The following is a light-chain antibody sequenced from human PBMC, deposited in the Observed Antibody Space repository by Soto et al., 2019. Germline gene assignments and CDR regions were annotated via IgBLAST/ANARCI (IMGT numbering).Light chain of an antibody. Sequence: EIVLTQSPATLSLSPGERATLSCRASQSVSSYLAWYQQKPGQAPRLLIYDASNRATGIPARFGGSGSGTDFPLPISSLEPEDFPVYYCQQRSNWPPIFTFGPGTKVDIK. J-gene: IGKJ3*01. CDR1: QSVSSY. V-gene: IGKV3-11*01. CDR3: QQRSNWPPIFT. CDR2: DAS.